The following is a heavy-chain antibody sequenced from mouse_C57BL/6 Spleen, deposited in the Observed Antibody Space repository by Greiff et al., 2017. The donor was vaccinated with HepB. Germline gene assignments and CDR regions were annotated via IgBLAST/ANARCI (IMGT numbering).Heavy chain of an antibody. J-gene: IGHJ4*01. V-gene: IGHV14-2*01. D-gene: IGHD2-5*01. CDR3: ARSRESNSDAMDY. Sequence: EVQLQQSGAELVKPGASVKLSCTASGFNIKDYSMHWVKQRPEQGLEWIGRIDPEDGETKYAPKFKGKATITADTSSNTAYLKLSSLTSEDTAVYYCARSRESNSDAMDYWGQGTSLTVSS. CDR2: IDPEDGET. CDR1: GFNIKDYS.